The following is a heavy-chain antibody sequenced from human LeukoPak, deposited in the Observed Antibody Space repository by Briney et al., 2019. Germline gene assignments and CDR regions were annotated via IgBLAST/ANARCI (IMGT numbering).Heavy chain of an antibody. D-gene: IGHD2-15*01. CDR1: GGSISSYY. CDR2: IYYSGST. CDR3: ATAARYCSGGSCYTGGFEY. Sequence: PSETLSLTCTVSGGSISSYYWSWIRQPPGKGLEWIGYIYYSGSTNYNPSLKSRVTISVDTSKNQFSLKLSSVTAADTAVYYCATAARYCSGGSCYTGGFEYWGQGTLVTVSS. J-gene: IGHJ4*02. V-gene: IGHV4-59*01.